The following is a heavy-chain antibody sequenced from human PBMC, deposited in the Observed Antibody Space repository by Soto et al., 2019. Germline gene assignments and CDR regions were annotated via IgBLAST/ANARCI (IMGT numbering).Heavy chain of an antibody. V-gene: IGHV3-33*01. CDR3: ARVRRSSSWYSRASGYGMDV. D-gene: IGHD6-13*01. CDR2: IWYDGSNK. Sequence: GGSLRLSCAASGFTFSSYGMHWVRQAPGKGLEWVAVIWYDGSNKYYADSVKGRFTISRDNSKNTLYLQMNSLRAEDTAVYYCARVRRSSSWYSRASGYGMDVWGQGTTVTVSS. J-gene: IGHJ6*02. CDR1: GFTFSSYG.